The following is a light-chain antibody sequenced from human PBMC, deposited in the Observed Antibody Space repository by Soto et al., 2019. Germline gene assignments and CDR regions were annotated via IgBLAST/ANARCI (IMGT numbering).Light chain of an antibody. Sequence: QSALTQPPSASGSPGQSVTISCTGTSSDVGGYNDVSWYQQHPGKAPKLMIYEVTKRPSGVPDRFSGSKSGNTASLTVSGLQAEDEADYYCTSYAGTNHFVFGTGTKLTVL. V-gene: IGLV2-8*01. J-gene: IGLJ1*01. CDR3: TSYAGTNHFV. CDR2: EVT. CDR1: SSDVGGYND.